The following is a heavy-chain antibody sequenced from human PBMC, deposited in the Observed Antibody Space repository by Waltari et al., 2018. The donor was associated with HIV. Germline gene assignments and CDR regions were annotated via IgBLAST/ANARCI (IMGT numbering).Heavy chain of an antibody. CDR3: ARDLWRFVVLSATHDAFDL. V-gene: IGHV4-39*07. D-gene: IGHD2-21*01. CDR2: IYYTGDT. Sequence: QMQLQESGPRLVKPSETLSLNCAVSVGSVNTNSSYWGWIRQPPGKGLEWIGSIYYTGDTYYNPSLKSRLIISIDTSENQVSLRLFSLTAADTAVYYCARDLWRFVVLSATHDAFDLWGQGTMVTVSS. CDR1: VGSVNTNSSY. J-gene: IGHJ3*01.